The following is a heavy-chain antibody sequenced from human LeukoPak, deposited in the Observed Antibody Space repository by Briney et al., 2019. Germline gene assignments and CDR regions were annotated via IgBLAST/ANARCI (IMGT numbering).Heavy chain of an antibody. Sequence: SETLSLTCTVSGGSISRDYWSWIRQPPGKGLEWIGYIYYSGSTSYNPSLKRRVIISVDTSKNQFSLKLSSVTAADTAVYYCATLRGGSRMAFDIWGQGTLVTVSS. CDR3: ATLRGGSRMAFDI. D-gene: IGHD3-16*01. CDR1: GGSISRDY. CDR2: IYYSGST. J-gene: IGHJ3*02. V-gene: IGHV4-59*08.